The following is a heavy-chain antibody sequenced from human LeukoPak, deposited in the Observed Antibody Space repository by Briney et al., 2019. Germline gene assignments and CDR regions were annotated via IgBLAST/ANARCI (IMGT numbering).Heavy chain of an antibody. CDR2: IKQDGSEK. Sequence: GGSLRLSCAASGFTFSSYWMSWVRQAPGKGLEWVANIKQDGSEKYYVDSVKGRFTISRDNAKNSLYLQMNSLRAEDTAVYYCARIRIAVAGTGHYYYYMDVWGKGTTVTVSS. CDR3: ARIRIAVAGTGHYYYYMDV. J-gene: IGHJ6*03. V-gene: IGHV3-7*01. D-gene: IGHD6-19*01. CDR1: GFTFSSYW.